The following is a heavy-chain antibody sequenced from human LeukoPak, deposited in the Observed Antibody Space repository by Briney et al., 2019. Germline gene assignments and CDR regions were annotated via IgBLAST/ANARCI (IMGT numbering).Heavy chain of an antibody. V-gene: IGHV3-74*01. D-gene: IGHD6-19*01. Sequence: PGGSLRLSCAASGFTFSSYWMHWARQAPGKGLVWVSRINSDGSSTSYADSVKGRFTISRDNAKNTLYLQMNSLRAEDTAVYYCASARSSVAGHGNGYWGQGTLVTVSS. J-gene: IGHJ4*02. CDR1: GFTFSSYW. CDR3: ASARSSVAGHGNGY. CDR2: INSDGSST.